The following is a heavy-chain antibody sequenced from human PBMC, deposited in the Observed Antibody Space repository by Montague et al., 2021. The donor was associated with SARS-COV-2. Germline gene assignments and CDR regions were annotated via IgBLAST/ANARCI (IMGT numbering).Heavy chain of an antibody. J-gene: IGHJ4*02. V-gene: IGHV4-34*01. D-gene: IGHD1-20*01. Sequence: SETLSLTCAVYGGSFSGYYWSWIRQPPGKGLEWIGEINHSGSTNYNPSLKSRVTISVDTSKNQFSLKLSSVTAADTAVYYCARGLITGNDFDHWGQGTLVTVSS. CDR1: GGSFSGYY. CDR2: INHSGST. CDR3: ARGLITGNDFDH.